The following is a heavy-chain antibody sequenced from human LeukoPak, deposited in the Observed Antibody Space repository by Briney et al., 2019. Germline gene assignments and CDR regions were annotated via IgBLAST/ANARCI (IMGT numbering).Heavy chain of an antibody. D-gene: IGHD3-22*01. CDR1: GFTFSSYP. CDR3: AKDRGRYYDSSGYYWGYYFDS. Sequence: GGSLRLSCAASGFTFSSYPMTWVRQAPGRGLEWVSAISGSGGSTYYADSVKGRFTISRDNSKNTLYLQMSSLRAEDTAVYYCAKDRGRYYDSSGYYWGYYFDSWGQGILVTVST. CDR2: ISGSGGST. J-gene: IGHJ4*02. V-gene: IGHV3-23*01.